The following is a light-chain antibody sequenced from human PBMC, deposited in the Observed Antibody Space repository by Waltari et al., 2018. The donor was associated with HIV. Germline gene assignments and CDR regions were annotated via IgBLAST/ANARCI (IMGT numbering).Light chain of an antibody. CDR3: SSYTSSSTRV. CDR2: EVS. J-gene: IGLJ3*02. Sequence: QSALTQPASVSGSPGQSITISCTGTTSDGGGYNYVSWYQQHPVKAPKLMIYEVSNRPSGVSNRFSGAKSGNTASLTIAGLQAEDEADYYCSSYTSSSTRVFGGGTNLTVL. V-gene: IGLV2-14*01. CDR1: TSDGGGYNY.